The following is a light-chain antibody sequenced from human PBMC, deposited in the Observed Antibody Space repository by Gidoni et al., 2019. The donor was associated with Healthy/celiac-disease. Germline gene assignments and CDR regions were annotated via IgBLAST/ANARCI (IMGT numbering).Light chain of an antibody. Sequence: DIKTTQSPSSLSASVGDRVTITCRASQSISSYLNWYQQKPGKAPKLLIYAASTLQSGVPSRFSVSGSGTHFTLTISSLQPEDFATYYCQQSYSTPGFTFGPGTKVDIK. CDR2: AAS. V-gene: IGKV1-39*01. CDR3: QQSYSTPGFT. CDR1: QSISSY. J-gene: IGKJ3*01.